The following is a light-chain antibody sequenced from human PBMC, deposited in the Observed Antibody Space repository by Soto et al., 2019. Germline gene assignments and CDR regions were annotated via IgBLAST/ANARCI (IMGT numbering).Light chain of an antibody. CDR2: GAS. V-gene: IGKV1-39*01. CDR3: QQSYTTFT. CDR1: QTISTY. J-gene: IGKJ3*01. Sequence: DIQMTQSPSSLSASVGDRVTITCRASQTISTYLNWYQQKPGKAPKLQIYGASSLHRGVPSRFSGSGSGTDFTLTISSLQPEDFATYYCQQSYTTFTFGPGTKVDIK.